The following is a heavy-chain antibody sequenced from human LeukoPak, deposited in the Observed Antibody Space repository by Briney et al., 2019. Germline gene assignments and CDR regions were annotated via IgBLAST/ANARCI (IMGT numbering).Heavy chain of an antibody. CDR3: TREGVGATTDAFDI. CDR2: IRSKAYGGTT. CDR1: GFTFGDYA. V-gene: IGHV3-49*04. J-gene: IGHJ3*02. D-gene: IGHD1-26*01. Sequence: GWSLRLSCTASGFTFGDYAMSWVRQAPGKGLEWVGFIRSKAYGGTTEYAASVKGRFTISRDDSKSIAYLQMNSLKTEDTAVYYCTREGVGATTDAFDIWGQGTMVTVSS.